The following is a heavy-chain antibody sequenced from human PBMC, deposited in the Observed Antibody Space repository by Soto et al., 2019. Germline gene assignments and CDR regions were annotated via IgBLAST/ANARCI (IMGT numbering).Heavy chain of an antibody. CDR1: GGAIPGYY. Sequence: PSETLSLTCNVSGGAIPGYYWNWIRQPPGKGLEWIGYVYFSGSTKYNPSLKSRVTILVDMSKNQFSPRLTSVTSADTAVYCCSRERGAVASTADAFDIWGQGTTVTVSS. D-gene: IGHD6-19*01. CDR3: SRERGAVASTADAFDI. J-gene: IGHJ3*02. V-gene: IGHV4-59*01. CDR2: VYFSGST.